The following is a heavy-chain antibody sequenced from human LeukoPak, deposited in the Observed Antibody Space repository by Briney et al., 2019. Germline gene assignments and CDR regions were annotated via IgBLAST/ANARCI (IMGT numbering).Heavy chain of an antibody. V-gene: IGHV1-69-2*01. D-gene: IGHD3-22*01. Sequence: ASVKVSCKVSGYTFTDYYMHWLQQAPGKGLEWMGLVDPEDGETIYAEKFQGRVTITADTSTDTAYMELSSLRSEDTAVYYCATGLDYYDSSGPSYWGQGTLVTVSS. CDR3: ATGLDYYDSSGPSY. CDR1: GYTFTDYY. J-gene: IGHJ4*02. CDR2: VDPEDGET.